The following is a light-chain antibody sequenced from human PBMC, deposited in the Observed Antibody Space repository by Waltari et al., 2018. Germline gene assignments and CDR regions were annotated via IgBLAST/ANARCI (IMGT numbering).Light chain of an antibody. J-gene: IGKJ1*01. Sequence: EIVMTQSPATLSVSPGERATLSCRASQSVSSNLAWYQQKPGQAPRPRIYGASTRATGIPARVSGSGSGTEFTLTISSLQSEDFAVYYCQQYNNWPQTFGQGTKVEIK. CDR2: GAS. V-gene: IGKV3-15*01. CDR1: QSVSSN. CDR3: QQYNNWPQT.